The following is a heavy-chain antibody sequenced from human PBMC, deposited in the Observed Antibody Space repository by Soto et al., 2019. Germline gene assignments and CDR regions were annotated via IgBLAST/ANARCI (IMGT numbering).Heavy chain of an antibody. CDR1: GYGFTTYG. CDR2: ISAHNGNT. CDR3: AGRRLGGL. J-gene: IGHJ4*01. D-gene: IGHD3-16*01. Sequence: QVHLVQSGAEVKKPGASVKVSCKGSGYGFTTYGITWVRQAPGQGLEWMAWISAHNGNTNYAQKLQGRVTVTRDTTPRQALLELRSLRSGDPAGYYCAGRRLGGLRGQGSLV. V-gene: IGHV1-18*01.